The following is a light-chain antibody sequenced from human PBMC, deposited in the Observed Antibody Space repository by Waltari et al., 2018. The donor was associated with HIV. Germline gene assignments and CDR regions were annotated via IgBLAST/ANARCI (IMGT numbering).Light chain of an antibody. V-gene: IGLV2-14*01. CDR3: SSYTSSSTLYV. CDR1: SSDVGGSTY. Sequence: QSALTQPASVSGSPGQSITISCTGTSSDVGGSTYVSWYQQHPGKAPKLMISEVSNRPSGVTNRFSGSKSGNTASLTISGLQVEDEADYYCSSYTSSSTLYVFGTGTKVTVL. J-gene: IGLJ1*01. CDR2: EVS.